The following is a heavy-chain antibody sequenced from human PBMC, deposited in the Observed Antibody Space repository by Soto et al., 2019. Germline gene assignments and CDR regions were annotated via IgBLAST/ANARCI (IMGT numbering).Heavy chain of an antibody. CDR2: ISHSGST. CDR1: GGSFNDHY. CDR3: AREADSSGLFDY. D-gene: IGHD6-19*01. Sequence: TLSLTCAVYGGSFNDHYWAWIRQPPGKGLEWIGEISHSGSTNYNPSLKSRVTISVDTSKNQFSLKLSSVTAADTAVYYCAREADSSGLFDYWGQGTLVTVSS. J-gene: IGHJ4*02. V-gene: IGHV4-34*01.